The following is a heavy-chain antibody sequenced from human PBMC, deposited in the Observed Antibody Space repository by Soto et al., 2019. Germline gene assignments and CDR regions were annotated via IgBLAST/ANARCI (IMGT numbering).Heavy chain of an antibody. D-gene: IGHD6-19*01. CDR3: ARAAAVAGIYYFDY. Sequence: EVQLVESGGGLVKPGGSLRLSCAASGFTFSSYSMNWVRQAPGKGLEWVSSISSSSSYIYHADSVKGRFTISRDNAKNSLYLQMNSLRAEDTAVYYCARAAAVAGIYYFDYWGQGTLVTVSS. J-gene: IGHJ4*02. V-gene: IGHV3-21*01. CDR2: ISSSSSYI. CDR1: GFTFSSYS.